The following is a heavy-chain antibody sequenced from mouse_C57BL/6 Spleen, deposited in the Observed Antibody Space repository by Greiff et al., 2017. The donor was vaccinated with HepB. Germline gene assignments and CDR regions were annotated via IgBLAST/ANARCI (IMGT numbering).Heavy chain of an antibody. J-gene: IGHJ4*01. Sequence: QVQLQQPGAELVKPGASVKLSCKASGYTFTSYWMHWVKQRPGQGLEWIGMIHPNSGSTNYNEKFKSKAILTVDKSSSTAYMQLRSLTSEDSSVYYSSRSGYGYPVGYAMDYWGQGASVTVSS. V-gene: IGHV1-64*01. CDR2: IHPNSGST. CDR3: SRSGYGYPVGYAMDY. D-gene: IGHD2-2*01. CDR1: GYTFTSYW.